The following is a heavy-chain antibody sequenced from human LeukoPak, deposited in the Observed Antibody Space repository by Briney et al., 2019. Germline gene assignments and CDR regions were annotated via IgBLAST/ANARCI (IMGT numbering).Heavy chain of an antibody. CDR1: GGSFSGYY. D-gene: IGHD2-2*01. CDR2: INHSGST. V-gene: IGHV4-34*01. J-gene: IGHJ5*02. Sequence: SETLSLTCAVYGGSFSGYYWSWIRQPPGKGLEWIGEINHSGSTNYNPSLKSRVTISVDTSKNQFSLKLSSVTAADTAVYYCARYQLLISWFDPWGQGTLVTVSS. CDR3: ARYQLLISWFDP.